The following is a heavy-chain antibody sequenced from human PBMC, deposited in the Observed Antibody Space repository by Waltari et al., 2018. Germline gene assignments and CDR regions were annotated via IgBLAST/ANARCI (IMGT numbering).Heavy chain of an antibody. Sequence: EVQLLESGGGLVQPGWSLRLSCDASGFPFTNYALHWVRQAPGKGTEWVSAISGSGESTYYADSVKGRFSISRDNPKNTLYLQMSSLRAEDTAVYYCAKGTNMVITHSYFDCWGQGILVTVSS. CDR2: ISGSGEST. D-gene: IGHD2-21*01. CDR3: AKGTNMVITHSYFDC. CDR1: GFPFTNYA. V-gene: IGHV3-23*01. J-gene: IGHJ4*02.